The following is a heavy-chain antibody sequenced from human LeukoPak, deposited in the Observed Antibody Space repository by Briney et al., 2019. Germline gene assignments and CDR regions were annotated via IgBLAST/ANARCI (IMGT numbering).Heavy chain of an antibody. CDR1: GGTFSSYA. CDR2: IIPIFGTA. J-gene: IGHJ4*02. Sequence: GASVKVSCKASGGTFSSYAITWVRQAPGQGLEWMGGIIPIFGTANYAQKFQGRVTITADESTSTAYMELSSLRSEDTAVYYCARDSYGSGSYSHYYFDYWGQGTLVTVSS. D-gene: IGHD3-10*01. V-gene: IGHV1-69*13. CDR3: ARDSYGSGSYSHYYFDY.